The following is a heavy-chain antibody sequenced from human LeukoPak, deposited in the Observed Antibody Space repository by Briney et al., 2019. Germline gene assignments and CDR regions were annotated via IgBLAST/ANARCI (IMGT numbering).Heavy chain of an antibody. Sequence: ASVKVSCKASGGTFSSYAISWVRQAPGQGLEWMGWISAYNGNTNYAQKLQGRVTMTTDTSTSTAYMELRSLRSDDTAVYYCARARTIFGVVNFDYWGQGTLVTVSS. CDR2: ISAYNGNT. D-gene: IGHD3-3*01. CDR1: GGTFSSYA. V-gene: IGHV1-18*01. CDR3: ARARTIFGVVNFDY. J-gene: IGHJ4*02.